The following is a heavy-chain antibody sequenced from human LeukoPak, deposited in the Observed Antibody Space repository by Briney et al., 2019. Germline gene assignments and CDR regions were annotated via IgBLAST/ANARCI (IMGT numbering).Heavy chain of an antibody. J-gene: IGHJ3*02. D-gene: IGHD2-2*01. CDR2: IYSGGST. Sequence: GSLRLSCAASGFTVSSNYMSWVRQAPGKGLEWVSVIYSGGSTYYADSVKGRFTISRDNSKNTLYLQMNSLRAEDTAVYYCARASRYCSSTSCYGPHAFDIWGQGTMVTVSS. V-gene: IGHV3-66*01. CDR1: GFTVSSNY. CDR3: ARASRYCSSTSCYGPHAFDI.